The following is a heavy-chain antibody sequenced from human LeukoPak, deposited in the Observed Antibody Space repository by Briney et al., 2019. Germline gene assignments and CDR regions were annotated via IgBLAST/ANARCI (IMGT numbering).Heavy chain of an antibody. V-gene: IGHV3-20*04. D-gene: IGHD3-10*02. CDR1: GFTFDDYG. CDR2: INWNGGST. Sequence: GGSLRLSCAASGFTFDDYGMSWVRQAPGKGLEWVSGINWNGGSTGYADSVKGRFTISRDNAKNSLFLQMNSLTADDTAVYYCAELGITMIGGVWGKGTTVTISS. CDR3: AELGITMIGGV. J-gene: IGHJ6*04.